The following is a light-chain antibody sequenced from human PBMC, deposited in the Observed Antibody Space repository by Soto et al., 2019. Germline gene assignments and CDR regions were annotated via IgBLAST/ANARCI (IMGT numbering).Light chain of an antibody. CDR2: DAS. CDR1: QSISSW. V-gene: IGKV1-5*01. CDR3: QQYDSSSPT. J-gene: IGKJ2*01. Sequence: DIQMTQSPSTLSATAGDRVTITCRASQSISSWLAWYQHKPGKAPKLLIYDASNLDSGVPSRFSGSGSGTEFSLTISNLQPDDCATYYCQQYDSSSPTFGQGTKLEIK.